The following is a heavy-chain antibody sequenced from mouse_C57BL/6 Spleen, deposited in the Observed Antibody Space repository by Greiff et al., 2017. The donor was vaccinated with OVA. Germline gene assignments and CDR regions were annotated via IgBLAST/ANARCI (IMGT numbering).Heavy chain of an antibody. CDR3: ARKSGNYYGSSYGYFDV. CDR2: IDPSDSET. Sequence: QVQLQQPGAELVRPGSSVKLSCKASGYTFPSYWMHWVKQRPIQGLEWIGNIDPSDSETHYNQKFKDKATLTVDKSSSTAYMQLSSLTSEDSAVYYCARKSGNYYGSSYGYFDVWGTGTTVTVSS. J-gene: IGHJ1*03. D-gene: IGHD1-1*01. V-gene: IGHV1-52*01. CDR1: GYTFPSYW.